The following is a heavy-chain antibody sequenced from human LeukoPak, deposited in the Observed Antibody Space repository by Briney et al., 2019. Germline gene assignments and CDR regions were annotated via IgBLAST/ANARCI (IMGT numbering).Heavy chain of an antibody. Sequence: ASVKVSCKASGYTFTSYGISWVRQAPGQGLEWMGWISAYNGNTNYAQKLQGRATMTTDTSTSTAYMELRSLRSDDTAVYYCARLGKATYYDFWSGYLNWFDPWGQGTLVTVSS. CDR2: ISAYNGNT. CDR1: GYTFTSYG. D-gene: IGHD3-3*01. CDR3: ARLGKATYYDFWSGYLNWFDP. J-gene: IGHJ5*02. V-gene: IGHV1-18*01.